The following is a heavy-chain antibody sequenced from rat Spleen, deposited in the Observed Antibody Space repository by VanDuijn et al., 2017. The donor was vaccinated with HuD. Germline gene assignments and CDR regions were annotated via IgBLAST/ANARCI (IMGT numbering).Heavy chain of an antibody. J-gene: IGHJ3*01. CDR3: VRQDTSGYSNWFAY. CDR1: GFTFSDYG. D-gene: IGHD4-3*01. CDR2: ISYGDSSGHSST. V-gene: IGHV5-29*01. Sequence: EVQLVESGGGLVQPGRSLKLSCAASGFTFSDYGMAWVRQAPTKGLEWVATISYGDSSGHSSTYYRDSVKGRVTISRDNAKSTLSLQMDSLRSEDTATYFCVRQDTSGYSNWFAYWGQGTLVTVSS.